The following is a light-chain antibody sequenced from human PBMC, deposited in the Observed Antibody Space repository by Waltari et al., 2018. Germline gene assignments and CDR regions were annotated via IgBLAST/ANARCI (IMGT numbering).Light chain of an antibody. Sequence: EIVMTQSPATLSVSPGERATLSCRASQRVSSNLAWYQQKPGQAPRLLIYGAYTRATGIPARFSGSGSGTEFTLTISSLQSEDFAGYYCQQYNNWPPLTFGGGTKVEIK. CDR3: QQYNNWPPLT. CDR2: GAY. J-gene: IGKJ4*01. V-gene: IGKV3-15*01. CDR1: QRVSSN.